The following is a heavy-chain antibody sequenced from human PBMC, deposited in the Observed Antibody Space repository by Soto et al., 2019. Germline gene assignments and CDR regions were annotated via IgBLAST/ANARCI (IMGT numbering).Heavy chain of an antibody. J-gene: IGHJ4*02. V-gene: IGHV3-23*01. CDR3: ANRNYYHYSGHTYTYFDC. CDR1: GFTFSNYD. CDR2: ISASGGST. D-gene: IGHD3-22*01. Sequence: EVQLLESGGGLVQPGGPLRLSCAASGFTFSNYDMTWVRQAPGKGLDWVATISASGGSTYYADSVKGRFTISRDKSKSTVSLQMNSLRVDDTAVYYCANRNYYHYSGHTYTYFDCCGQGSLVSVS.